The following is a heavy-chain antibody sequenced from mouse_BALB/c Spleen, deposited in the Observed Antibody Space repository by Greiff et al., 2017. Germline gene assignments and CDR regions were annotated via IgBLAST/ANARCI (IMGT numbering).Heavy chain of an antibody. J-gene: IGHJ1*01. CDR3: ARNWNYYGSSHWYFDV. CDR2: IWSGGST. Sequence: VQLKQSGPGLVQPSQSLSITCTVSGFSLTSYGVHWVRQSPGKGLEWLGVIWSGGSTDYNAAFISRLSISKDNSKSQVFFKMNSLQANDTAIYYCARNWNYYGSSHWYFDVWGAGTTVTVSS. CDR1: GFSLTSYG. V-gene: IGHV2-2*02. D-gene: IGHD1-1*01.